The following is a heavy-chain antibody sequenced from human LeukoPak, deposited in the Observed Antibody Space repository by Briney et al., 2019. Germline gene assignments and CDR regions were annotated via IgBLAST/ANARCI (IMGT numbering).Heavy chain of an antibody. D-gene: IGHD2/OR15-2a*01. CDR2: ISYSGIA. CDR1: GGSFSSGGYY. Sequence: SQTLSLTCAVSGGSFSSGGYYWSWIRHHPGKGLEWLACISYSGIAYYNPPLKSRLTIPVDTSKNQFSLELSSVTAADTALYYCARVLYDYYFDYWGQGTLVTVSS. V-gene: IGHV4-31*11. CDR3: ARVLYDYYFDY. J-gene: IGHJ4*02.